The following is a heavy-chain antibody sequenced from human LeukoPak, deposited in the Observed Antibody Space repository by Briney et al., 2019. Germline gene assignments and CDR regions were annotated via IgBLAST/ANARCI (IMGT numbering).Heavy chain of an antibody. CDR1: GFTFSGYW. J-gene: IGHJ4*02. CDR3: ARGVRHSYY. Sequence: PGGSLRLSCAASGFTFSGYWMTWVRQAPGKGLEWVANIKEDGSEKYYVDSVKGRFTISRDNAKNSLSLQMNSLGVEDTAVYYCARGVRHSYYWGQGTLVTVSS. V-gene: IGHV3-7*01. CDR2: IKEDGSEK. D-gene: IGHD2-15*01.